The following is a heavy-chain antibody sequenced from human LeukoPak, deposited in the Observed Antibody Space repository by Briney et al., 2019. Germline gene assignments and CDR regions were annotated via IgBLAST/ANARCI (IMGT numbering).Heavy chain of an antibody. CDR2: ISACNGNT. D-gene: IGHD1-26*01. CDR1: GYTFIRYG. Sequence: ASVKVSCKASGYTFIRYGISWVRQAPGQGLEWMGWISACNGNTKNVQRVQDRVTMTTDTSTSTAYMELRSLRSDDTAVYYCARDYSGTYFDSWGQGTLVTVSS. V-gene: IGHV1-18*01. J-gene: IGHJ4*02. CDR3: ARDYSGTYFDS.